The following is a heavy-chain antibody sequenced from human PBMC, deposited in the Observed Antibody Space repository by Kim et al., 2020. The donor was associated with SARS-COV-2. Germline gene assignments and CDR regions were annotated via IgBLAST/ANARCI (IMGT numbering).Heavy chain of an antibody. V-gene: IGHV3-23*01. CDR3: AKEETYSYYYYGMDA. Sequence: GGSLRLSCAASGFTFSSYAMSWVRQAPGKGLEWVSAISCSGGSTYYADFVKGPFTISRDTSKNTLYLQMNRLTAEDTAVYYCAKEETYSYYYYGMDAWGEGATLSVSS. CDR2: ISCSGGST. D-gene: IGHD2-15*01. CDR1: GFTFSSYA. J-gene: IGHJ6*04.